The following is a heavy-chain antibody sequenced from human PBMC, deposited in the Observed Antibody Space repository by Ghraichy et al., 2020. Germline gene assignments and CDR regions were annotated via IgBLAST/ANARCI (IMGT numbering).Heavy chain of an antibody. Sequence: SETLSLTCTVSGGSISSYYWSWIRQPPGKGLEWIGYIYYSGSTNYNPSLKSRVTISVDTSKNQFSLKLSSVTAADTAVYYCARADGGYCSGGSCYGGGNDAFDIWGQGTMVTVSS. V-gene: IGHV4-59*01. CDR3: ARADGGYCSGGSCYGGGNDAFDI. CDR1: GGSISSYY. CDR2: IYYSGST. D-gene: IGHD2-15*01. J-gene: IGHJ3*02.